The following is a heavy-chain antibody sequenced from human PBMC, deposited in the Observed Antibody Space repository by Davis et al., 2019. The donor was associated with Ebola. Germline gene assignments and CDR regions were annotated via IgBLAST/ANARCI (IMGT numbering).Heavy chain of an antibody. CDR3: ARNRDYLQFDY. V-gene: IGHV3-7*01. J-gene: IGHJ4*02. CDR1: GFTFDSHW. Sequence: PGGSLRLSCAASGFTFDSHWMDWVRQAPGKGPEWVAHIKQDGSQVNYVDSVKGRFTISRDNARNSLYLQMNSLRAEDTAVYYCARNRDYLQFDYWGQGTLVTVSS. CDR2: IKQDGSQV. D-gene: IGHD4/OR15-4a*01.